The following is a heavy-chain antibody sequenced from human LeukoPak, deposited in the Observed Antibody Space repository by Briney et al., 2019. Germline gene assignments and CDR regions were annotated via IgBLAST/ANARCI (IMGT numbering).Heavy chain of an antibody. Sequence: ASVKVSCKASGYTFTGYYMHWMRQAPGQGLEWMGRINPNSGGTNYAQKFQGRVTMSRDTSISTAYMELTRLRSDDTAVYYCAAGGSSSSSDEFFQHWGQGTLVTVSS. CDR1: GYTFTGYY. CDR2: INPNSGGT. V-gene: IGHV1-2*06. J-gene: IGHJ1*01. CDR3: AAGGSSSSSDEFFQH. D-gene: IGHD6-6*01.